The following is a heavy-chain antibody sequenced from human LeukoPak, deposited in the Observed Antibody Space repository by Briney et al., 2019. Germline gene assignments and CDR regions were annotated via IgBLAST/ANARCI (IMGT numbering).Heavy chain of an antibody. D-gene: IGHD2-15*01. CDR1: GFSFSSYR. CDR2: INKEGIST. J-gene: IGHJ5*02. V-gene: IGHV3-21*01. Sequence: GGSLRLSCAASGFSFSSYRMNWVRQAPGKGPEWVSYINKEGISTDYAASVQGRFTISRDNAENSLYLQLNSLSADDTAVYYCARAGGSSTFNWFDRWGQGTLVTVSS. CDR3: ARAGGSSTFNWFDR.